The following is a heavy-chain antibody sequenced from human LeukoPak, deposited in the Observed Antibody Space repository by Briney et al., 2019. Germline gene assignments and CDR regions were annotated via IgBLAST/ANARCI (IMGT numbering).Heavy chain of an antibody. CDR1: GGSISSYY. Sequence: SETLSLTCTVSGGSISSYYWSWIRQPPGKGLEWIGYIYYSGSTNYNPSLKSRVTISVDTSKNQFSLKLSSVTAADTAVYYCASGYSGYGYYYYMDVWGKGTTVTVSS. D-gene: IGHD5-12*01. J-gene: IGHJ6*03. CDR2: IYYSGST. CDR3: ASGYSGYGYYYYMDV. V-gene: IGHV4-59*12.